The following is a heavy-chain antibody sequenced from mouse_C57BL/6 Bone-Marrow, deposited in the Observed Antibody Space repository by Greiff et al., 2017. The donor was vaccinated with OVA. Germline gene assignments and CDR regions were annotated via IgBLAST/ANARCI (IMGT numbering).Heavy chain of an antibody. Sequence: QVQLQQPGAELVKPGASVKMSCKASGYTFTSYWITWVKQRPGQGLEWIGDIYPGSGSTNYNEKFKSKATMTVDTSYSTAYMQLSSLTSEDSAVYYCARRPYSRAMDYWGQGTSVTVSS. CDR1: GYTFTSYW. J-gene: IGHJ4*01. V-gene: IGHV1-55*01. CDR3: ARRPYSRAMDY. D-gene: IGHD2-5*01. CDR2: IYPGSGST.